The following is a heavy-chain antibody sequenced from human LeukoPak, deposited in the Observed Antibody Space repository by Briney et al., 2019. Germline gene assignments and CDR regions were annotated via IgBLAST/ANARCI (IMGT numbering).Heavy chain of an antibody. J-gene: IGHJ4*02. D-gene: IGHD5-18*01. CDR2: IDYSGST. V-gene: IGHV4-59*12. CDR3: ARGGLWLYYFDY. CDR1: GGSISSYY. Sequence: SETLSLTCTVSGGSISSYYWSWIRQPPGKGLEWIGSIDYSGSTYYNPSLKSRVTISVDTSKNQFSLKLSSVTGADTAVYYCARGGLWLYYFDYWGQGTLVTVSS.